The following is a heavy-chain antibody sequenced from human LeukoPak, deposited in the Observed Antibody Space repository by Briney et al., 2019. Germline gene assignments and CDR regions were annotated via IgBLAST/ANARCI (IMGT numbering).Heavy chain of an antibody. V-gene: IGHV4-34*01. D-gene: IGHD6-13*01. CDR1: GGSFSGYY. J-gene: IGHJ4*02. CDR2: INHSGST. Sequence: SETLPLTCAVYGGSFSGYYWSWIRQPPGKGLEWIGEINHSGSTNYNPSLKSRVTISVDTSKNQFSLKLSSVTAADTAVYYCARGLIAAADFGYWGQGTLVTVSS. CDR3: ARGLIAAADFGY.